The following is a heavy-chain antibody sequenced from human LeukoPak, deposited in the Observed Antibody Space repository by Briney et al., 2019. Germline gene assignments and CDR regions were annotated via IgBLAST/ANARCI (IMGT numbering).Heavy chain of an antibody. D-gene: IGHD3-3*01. CDR3: AKGEIPPYYADY. Sequence: PGRSLRLSCAASGFTFSSYGMHWVRQAPGKGLEGVAVIWYDGSNKYYADSVKGRFTISRDNSKNTLYLQMNSLRAEDTAVYYCAKGEIPPYYADYWGQGTLVTVSS. CDR2: IWYDGSNK. CDR1: GFTFSSYG. V-gene: IGHV3-33*06. J-gene: IGHJ4*02.